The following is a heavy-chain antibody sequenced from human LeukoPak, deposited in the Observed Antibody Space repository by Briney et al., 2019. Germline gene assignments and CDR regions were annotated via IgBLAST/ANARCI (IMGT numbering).Heavy chain of an antibody. J-gene: IGHJ5*02. CDR2: IKEGGSVK. Sequence: GGSLSLYCAASGFSFSSLWMRGVRQAPGKGLEWLANIKEGGSVKSYVDSVRVRFTASIDNAKTSVYLQMSSRRSEDTLLYYSVSTRGPWGQGTLVTVSS. V-gene: IGHV3-7*01. CDR1: GFSFSSLW. CDR3: VSTRGP.